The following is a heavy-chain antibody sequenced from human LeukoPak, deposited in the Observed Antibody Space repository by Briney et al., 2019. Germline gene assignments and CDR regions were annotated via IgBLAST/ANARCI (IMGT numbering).Heavy chain of an antibody. CDR2: INHSGST. D-gene: IGHD2-2*02. J-gene: IGHJ6*03. CDR3: AREELGYCSSTSCYSRGYMDV. Sequence: SETLSLTCAVYGGSFSGYYWSWIRQPPGKGLEWIGEINHSGSTNYNPSLKSRVTISVDTSKNQFSLKLSSVTAADTAVYYCAREELGYCSSTSCYSRGYMDVWGKGTTVTISS. CDR1: GGSFSGYY. V-gene: IGHV4-34*01.